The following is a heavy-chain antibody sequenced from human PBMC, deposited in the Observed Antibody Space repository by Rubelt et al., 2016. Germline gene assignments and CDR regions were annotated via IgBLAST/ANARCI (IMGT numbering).Heavy chain of an antibody. J-gene: IGHJ3*02. CDR2: INTNTGNP. Sequence: AMNWVRQAPGQGLEWMGWINTNTGNPTYAQGFTGRFVFSLDTSVSTAYLQISSLKAEDTAVYYCARSDRRITTLGVVIVDAFDIWGQGTMVSVSS. CDR1: A. D-gene: IGHD3-3*01. CDR3: ARSDRRITTLGVVIVDAFDI. V-gene: IGHV7-4-1*02.